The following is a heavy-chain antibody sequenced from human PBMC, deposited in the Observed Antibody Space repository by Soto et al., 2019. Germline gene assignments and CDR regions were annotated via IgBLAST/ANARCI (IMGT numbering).Heavy chain of an antibody. D-gene: IGHD6-13*01. CDR1: GFSLSTSGMG. CDR3: THRPSSSSFFDY. Sequence: SGPTLVNPTQTLTLTCTFSGFSLSTSGMGVGWIRQPPGKAMEWLAIIYWNDEKLYSPSLKSRLTITKDTSKNQVVLTMTNMDPVDTATYYCTHRPSSSSFFDYWGQGALVTVSS. CDR2: IYWNDEK. J-gene: IGHJ4*02. V-gene: IGHV2-5*01.